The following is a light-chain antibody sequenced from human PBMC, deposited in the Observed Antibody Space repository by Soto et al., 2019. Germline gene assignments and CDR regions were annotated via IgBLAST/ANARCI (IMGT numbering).Light chain of an antibody. Sequence: SSELAQPPSVSVAPGQTARITCGGNNIGTIRVHWYQQKPGQAPVLVVCDDSDRPSGIPERFSGSNSGNTATLTISRVEAGDEADYYCQVWDSSSDHYVFATGTKLTVL. CDR1: NIGTIR. J-gene: IGLJ1*01. CDR2: DDS. V-gene: IGLV3-21*02. CDR3: QVWDSSSDHYV.